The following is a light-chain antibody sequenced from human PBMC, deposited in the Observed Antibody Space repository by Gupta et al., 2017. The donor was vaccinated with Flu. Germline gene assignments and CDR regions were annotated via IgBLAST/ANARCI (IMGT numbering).Light chain of an antibody. J-gene: IGKJ2*04. CDR3: QQSNDNDDSLCS. CDR2: RAF. Sequence: DIQLTQSPSFLSASLGDSVTITCRASHDVFNNLAWYQQKPGKSPTLLIYRAFTLHSGVPSRFSASGSGTEFALTINSLQPEDFATYYCQQSNDNDDSLCSFGQGTKL. V-gene: IGKV1-9*01. CDR1: HDVFNN.